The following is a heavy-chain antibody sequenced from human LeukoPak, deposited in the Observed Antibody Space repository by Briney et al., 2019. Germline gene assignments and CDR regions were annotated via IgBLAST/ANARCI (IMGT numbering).Heavy chain of an antibody. D-gene: IGHD2-15*01. CDR2: INPNSGGT. CDR3: ASALYCSGGSCYDY. J-gene: IGHJ4*02. CDR1: GYTFTGYY. Sequence: ASVKVSCKASGYTFTGYYMHWVRQAPGQGLEWMGWINPNSGGTSYAQKFQGRVTMTRDTSISTAYMELSRLRSDDTAVYYCASALYCSGGSCYDYWGQGTLVTVSS. V-gene: IGHV1-2*02.